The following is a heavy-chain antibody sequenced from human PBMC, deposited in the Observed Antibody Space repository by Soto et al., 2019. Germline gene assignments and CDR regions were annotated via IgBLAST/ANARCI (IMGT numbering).Heavy chain of an antibody. Sequence: GGSLRLSCAASGFTFSSYAMSWIRQAPGKGLEWVSAISGSGGSTYYADSVKGRFTISRDNSKNTLHLQMNSLRAEDTAVYYSAKDELTTVTGIDYWGQGTLVTVSS. CDR2: ISGSGGST. CDR3: AKDELTTVTGIDY. V-gene: IGHV3-23*01. CDR1: GFTFSSYA. J-gene: IGHJ4*02. D-gene: IGHD4-4*01.